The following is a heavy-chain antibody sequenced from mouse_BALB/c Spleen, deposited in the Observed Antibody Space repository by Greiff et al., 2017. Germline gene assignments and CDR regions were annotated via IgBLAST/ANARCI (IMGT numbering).Heavy chain of an antibody. CDR2: ISSGGST. V-gene: IGHV5-6-5*01. Sequence: EVQRVESGGGLVKPGGSLKLSCAASGFTFSSYAMSWVRQTPEKRLEWVASISSGGSTYYPDSVKGRFTISRDNARNILYLQMSSLRSEDTAMYYCARDAPFAYWGQGTLVTVSA. J-gene: IGHJ3*01. CDR3: ARDAPFAY. CDR1: GFTFSSYA.